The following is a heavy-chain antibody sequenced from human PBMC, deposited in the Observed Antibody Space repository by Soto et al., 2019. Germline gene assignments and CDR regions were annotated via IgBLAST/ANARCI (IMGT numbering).Heavy chain of an antibody. CDR1: GGSFSGYY. D-gene: IGHD3-22*01. CDR2: INHSGST. CDR3: AREPRLGFDSSGYYYY. V-gene: IGHV4-34*01. J-gene: IGHJ4*02. Sequence: KPSETLSLTCAVYGGSFSGYYWSWIRQPPGKGLEWIGEINHSGSTNYNPSLKSRVTISVDTSKNQFSLKLSSVTAADTAVYYCAREPRLGFDSSGYYYYWGQGTLVTVSS.